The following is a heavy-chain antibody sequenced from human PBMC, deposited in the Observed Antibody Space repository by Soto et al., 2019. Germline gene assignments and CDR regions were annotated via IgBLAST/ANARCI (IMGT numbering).Heavy chain of an antibody. D-gene: IGHD2-2*01. CDR2: ISAYNGNT. V-gene: IGHV1-18*01. CDR1: GYTFTSYG. Sequence: QVQLVQSGAEVKKPGASVKVSCKASGYTFTSYGISWVRQAPGQGLEWMGWISAYNGNTNYAQKLQGRVTMTTDTSTSTAYMELRSLRSYDTAVYYCARGRGELSLYCSSTSCYGDYWGQGTLVTVSS. J-gene: IGHJ4*02. CDR3: ARGRGELSLYCSSTSCYGDY.